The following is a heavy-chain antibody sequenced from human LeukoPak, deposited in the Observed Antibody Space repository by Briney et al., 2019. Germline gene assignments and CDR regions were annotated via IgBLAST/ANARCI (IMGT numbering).Heavy chain of an antibody. Sequence: GGSLRLSCAASGFTFSSYAMSWVRQAPGKGLEWVSAISGSGGSTYYADSAKGRFTISRDNSKNTLYLQMNSLRAEDTAVYYCARSGIAAAGAKMGDYWGQGTLVTVSS. CDR2: ISGSGGST. V-gene: IGHV3-23*01. D-gene: IGHD6-13*01. CDR1: GFTFSSYA. CDR3: ARSGIAAAGAKMGDY. J-gene: IGHJ4*02.